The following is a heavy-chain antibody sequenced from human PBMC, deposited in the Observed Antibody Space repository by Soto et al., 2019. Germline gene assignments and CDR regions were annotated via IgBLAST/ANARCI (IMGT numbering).Heavy chain of an antibody. CDR1: GGAFSDYA. J-gene: IGHJ6*02. V-gene: IGHV1-69*12. Sequence: QVQLVQSGAEVKKAGSWVKVSCKAYGGAFSDYAFSWVRQAPAQGLEWLGAIMPTFRAPDFAEKFQGRGSMTADESTRTAYMEMRSLTSEDTATYDCASGLKEADIGNYYDGMGVWGQGSTVTVS. CDR2: IMPTFRAP. D-gene: IGHD2-15*01. CDR3: ASGLKEADIGNYYDGMGV.